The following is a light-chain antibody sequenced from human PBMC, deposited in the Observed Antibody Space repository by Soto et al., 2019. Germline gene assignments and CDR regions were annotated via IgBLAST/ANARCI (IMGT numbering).Light chain of an antibody. V-gene: IGLV2-8*01. Sequence: QSALTQPPSASGSPGQSVTISCTGTSSDVGGFNYVSWYQQHPGKAPKLMIYEVSNRPSGVPDRFSGSKSGNSASLTVSGLQAEDEADYYCSSYAGINNLVFGGGTKHTVL. CDR3: SSYAGINNLV. CDR1: SSDVGGFNY. J-gene: IGLJ2*01. CDR2: EVS.